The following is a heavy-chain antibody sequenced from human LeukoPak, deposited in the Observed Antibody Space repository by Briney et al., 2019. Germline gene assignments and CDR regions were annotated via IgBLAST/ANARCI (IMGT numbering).Heavy chain of an antibody. J-gene: IGHJ3*02. CDR3: ASSGLGEDAFDI. D-gene: IGHD3-22*01. Sequence: SETLSLTCTVSGGSISNYYWSWIRQPAGKGLEWIGSIYYSGSTYYNPSLKSRVTISVDTSKNQFSLKLSSVTAADTAVYYCASSGLGEDAFDIWGQGTMVTVSS. CDR1: GGSISNYY. CDR2: IYYSGST. V-gene: IGHV4-59*05.